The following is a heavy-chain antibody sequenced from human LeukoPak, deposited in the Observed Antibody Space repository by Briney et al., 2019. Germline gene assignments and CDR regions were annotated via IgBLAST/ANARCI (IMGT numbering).Heavy chain of an antibody. V-gene: IGHV4-59*01. CDR1: GGSISSYY. Sequence: SETLSLTCTVSGGSISSYYWSWIRQPPGKGLEWIGYIYYSGSTNYSPSLKSRVTISVDTSKNQFSLKLSSVTAADTAVYYCARDYYDILTGDPYGMDVWGKGTTVTVSS. CDR3: ARDYYDILTGDPYGMDV. CDR2: IYYSGST. J-gene: IGHJ6*04. D-gene: IGHD3-9*01.